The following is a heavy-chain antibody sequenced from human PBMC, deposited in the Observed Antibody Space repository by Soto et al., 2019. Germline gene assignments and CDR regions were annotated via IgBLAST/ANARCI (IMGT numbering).Heavy chain of an antibody. J-gene: IGHJ6*02. CDR1: GYPFTGHY. CDR3: ARDFRTYSHGVDV. Sequence: QAQLVQSGTEVKKPGASVKVSCKASGYPFTGHYIYWVRQAPGQGLEWMGWINPRSGGTEFAEKFQGRVTVTRDTSIRTVFLELNSVTSDDTGVYFCARDFRTYSHGVDVWGQGTAVTVSS. V-gene: IGHV1-2*02. CDR2: INPRSGGT. D-gene: IGHD4-4*01.